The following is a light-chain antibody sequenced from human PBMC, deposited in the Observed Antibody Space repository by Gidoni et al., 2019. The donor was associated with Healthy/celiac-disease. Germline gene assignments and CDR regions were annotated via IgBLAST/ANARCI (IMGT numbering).Light chain of an antibody. V-gene: IGKV4-1*01. J-gene: IGKJ1*01. Sequence: DIVMTQSPDSLAVSLGERATINCKSSQSVLYSSNNKNYLAWYQQKPGQPPKLLIYWASTRESGVPDRFSGSGSGTDFTLSISSLQAEDVAVYYCQQYYSTYLTFGQGPKVEIK. CDR2: WAS. CDR3: QQYYSTYLT. CDR1: QSVLYSSNNKNY.